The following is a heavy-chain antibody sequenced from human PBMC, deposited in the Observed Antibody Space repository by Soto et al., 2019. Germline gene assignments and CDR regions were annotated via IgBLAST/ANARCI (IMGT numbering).Heavy chain of an antibody. Sequence: GSLRLSCAASGFTFSSYAMNWVRQAPGKGLEWVSTISGSGVSTYYADSVKGRFTISRDNSKNTLYLQMNSLRAEDTAVYYCAKDRQGSYFDYWGQGTLVTVSS. V-gene: IGHV3-23*01. CDR3: AKDRQGSYFDY. CDR1: GFTFSSYA. D-gene: IGHD1-26*01. CDR2: ISGSGVST. J-gene: IGHJ4*02.